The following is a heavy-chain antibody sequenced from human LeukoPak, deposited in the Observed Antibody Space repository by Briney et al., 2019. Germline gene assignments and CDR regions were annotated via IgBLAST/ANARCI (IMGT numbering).Heavy chain of an antibody. D-gene: IGHD3-22*01. CDR1: GFTFSSYA. CDR3: AKALPKYYYDSSGYYYDY. CDR2: ISGSGGST. J-gene: IGHJ4*02. Sequence: GGPLRLSCAASGFTFSSYAMSWVRQAPGKGLEWVSAISGSGGSTYYADSVKGRFTISRDNSKNTLYLQMNSLRAEDTAVYYCAKALPKYYYDSSGYYYDYWGQGTLVTVSS. V-gene: IGHV3-23*01.